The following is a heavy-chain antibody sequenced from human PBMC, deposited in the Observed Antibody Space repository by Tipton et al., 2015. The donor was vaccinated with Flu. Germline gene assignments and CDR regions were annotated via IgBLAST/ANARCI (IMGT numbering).Heavy chain of an antibody. CDR2: IYYSGST. CDR1: GGSISSYY. J-gene: IGHJ3*02. D-gene: IGHD2-15*01. CDR3: ARDVGAFDI. Sequence: TLSLTCTVSGGSISSYYWSWIRQPPGKGLEWIGYIYYSGSTNYNPSLKSRVTISVDTSKNQFSLKLSSVAAADTAVYYYARDVGAFDIWGQGTMVTVSS. V-gene: IGHV4-59*01.